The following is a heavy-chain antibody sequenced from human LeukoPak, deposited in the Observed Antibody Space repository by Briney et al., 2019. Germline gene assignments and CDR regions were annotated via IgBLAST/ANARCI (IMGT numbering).Heavy chain of an antibody. CDR2: IRYDGNNK. CDR1: GFPFSDYV. D-gene: IGHD3-3*01. Sequence: GGSLSLSCAASGFPFSDYVMHWVRQAPGKGLEWVAVIRYDGNNKYYADSVKGRSTISRDNSKNMLYLQMNSLGTEDTAVYYCARDRLPSHQDDFDYWGQGTLVTVSS. V-gene: IGHV3-30*02. CDR3: ARDRLPSHQDDFDY. J-gene: IGHJ4*02.